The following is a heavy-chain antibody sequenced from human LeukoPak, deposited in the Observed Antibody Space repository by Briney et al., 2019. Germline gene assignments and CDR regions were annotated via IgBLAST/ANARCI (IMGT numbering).Heavy chain of an antibody. J-gene: IGHJ4*02. CDR1: GFTFSDHY. CDR2: TTNKANDYTT. D-gene: IGHD3-9*01. CDR3: RMYFTGWIPLGPYFDY. V-gene: IGHV3-72*01. Sequence: PGGSLRLSCAASGFTFSDHYMDWVRQAPGKGLEWVGRTTNKANDYTTEYAASVKGRFTISRDDSKNSLYLQMNSLKTEDTAVYYCRMYFTGWIPLGPYFDYWGQGTLVSVSS.